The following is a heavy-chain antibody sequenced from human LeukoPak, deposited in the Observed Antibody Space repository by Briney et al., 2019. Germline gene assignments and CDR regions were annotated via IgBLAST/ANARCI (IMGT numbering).Heavy chain of an antibody. J-gene: IGHJ4*02. Sequence: ASVKVSCKASGYTFTGYYLYWVRQAPGQGLEWMGWINPKSGVTNYVQKFQGRVTMTRDTSISTAYMELSRLTSDDTAVYYCARVGYCSDSRCYDGGFDYWGQGTLVTVSS. CDR3: ARVGYCSDSRCYDGGFDY. CDR2: INPKSGVT. V-gene: IGHV1-2*02. D-gene: IGHD2-2*01. CDR1: GYTFTGYY.